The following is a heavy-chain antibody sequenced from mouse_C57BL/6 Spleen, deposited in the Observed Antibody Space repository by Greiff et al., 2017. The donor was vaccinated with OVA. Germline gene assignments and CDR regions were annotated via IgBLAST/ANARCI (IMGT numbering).Heavy chain of an antibody. CDR2: ISSGGSYT. V-gene: IGHV5-6*01. J-gene: IGHJ3*01. Sequence: DVQLVESGGDLVKPGGSLKLSCAASGFTFSSYGMSWVRQTPDKRLEWVATISSGGSYTYYPDSVKGRFTISRDNAKNTLYLQMSSLKSEDTAMYYCARRGTGTTFAYWGQGTLVTVSA. D-gene: IGHD4-1*01. CDR1: GFTFSSYG. CDR3: ARRGTGTTFAY.